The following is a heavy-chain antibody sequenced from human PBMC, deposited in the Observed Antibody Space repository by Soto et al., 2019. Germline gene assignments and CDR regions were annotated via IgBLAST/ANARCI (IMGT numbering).Heavy chain of an antibody. CDR1: GYTFTGYY. V-gene: IGHV1-2*02. CDR3: ARDGMGDFWSGAPAGWFDP. D-gene: IGHD3-3*01. J-gene: IGHJ5*02. CDR2: INPNSGGT. Sequence: QVQLVQSGAEVKKPGASVKVSCKASGYTFTGYYMHWVRQAPGQGLEWMGWINPNSGGTNYAQKFQGRVTMTRDTSISTAYMELSRLRSDDTAVYYCARDGMGDFWSGAPAGWFDPWGQGTLVTVSS.